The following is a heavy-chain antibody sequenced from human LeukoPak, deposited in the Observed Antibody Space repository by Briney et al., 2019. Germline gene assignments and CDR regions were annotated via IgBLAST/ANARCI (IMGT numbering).Heavy chain of an antibody. J-gene: IGHJ5*02. V-gene: IGHV4-34*01. CDR3: ARGGFQRRFMATPFDP. D-gene: IGHD4-23*01. CDR2: INHSGSS. Sequence: SETLSLTCAVYGGSFNDYYWSWIRQTPGKGLEWIGEINHSGSSNYNPSLKSRLSISVDMSKKQISLRLASVTAADTAVYYCARGGFQRRFMATPFDPWGQGTLVTVPS. CDR1: GGSFNDYY.